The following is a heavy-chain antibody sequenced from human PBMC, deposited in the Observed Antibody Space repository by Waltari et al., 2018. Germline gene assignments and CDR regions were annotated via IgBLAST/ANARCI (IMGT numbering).Heavy chain of an antibody. D-gene: IGHD3-22*01. CDR1: GFTFSTYA. J-gene: IGHJ4*02. CDR3: AKDPVKNYYDTSGYYKLN. V-gene: IGHV3-23*01. Sequence: EVQLLESGGGLVQPGGSLRLSCAASGFTFSTYAMSWVRQAPGKGLEWVSAISGSGGSTYYADSVKGRFTISRDNSKNTLYLQMNSLRAEDTAVYYCAKDPVKNYYDTSGYYKLNWGQGTLVTVSS. CDR2: ISGSGGST.